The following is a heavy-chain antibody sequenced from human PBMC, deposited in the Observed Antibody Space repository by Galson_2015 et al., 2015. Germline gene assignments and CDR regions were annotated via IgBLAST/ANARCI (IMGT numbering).Heavy chain of an antibody. V-gene: IGHV3-23*01. J-gene: IGHJ4*02. D-gene: IGHD6-19*01. CDR2: LGGSGVST. CDR3: ARLRSGSTSGWNYYYFDP. CDR1: GFTFSTYA. Sequence: SLRLSCAASGFTFSTYAMIWVRQTPGKGLEWVSYLGGSGVSTYYADSVKGRFTISRDSSRNTLFMQMNSLRAEDTAVYYCARLRSGSTSGWNYYYFDPWGQGTLVTVSS.